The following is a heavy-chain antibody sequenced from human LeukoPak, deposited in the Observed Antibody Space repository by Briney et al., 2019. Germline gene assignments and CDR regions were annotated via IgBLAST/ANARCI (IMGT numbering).Heavy chain of an antibody. CDR3: AKSIGYCTNGVCYPFDY. D-gene: IGHD2-8*01. V-gene: IGHV3-30*18. J-gene: IGHJ4*02. CDR2: ISYDGSNK. CDR1: GFTFSSYG. Sequence: GGSLRLPCAASGFTFSSYGMHWVRQAPGKGLEWVAVISYDGSNKYYADSVKGRFTISRDNSKNTLYLQMNSLRAEDTAVYYCAKSIGYCTNGVCYPFDYWGQGTLVTVSS.